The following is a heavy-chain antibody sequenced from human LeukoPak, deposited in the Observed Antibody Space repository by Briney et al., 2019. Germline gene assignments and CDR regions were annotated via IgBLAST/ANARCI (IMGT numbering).Heavy chain of an antibody. CDR2: INPNSGGT. CDR3: ASEPHHYGSGSPSDY. D-gene: IGHD3-10*01. CDR1: GYTFTGYY. J-gene: IGHJ4*02. V-gene: IGHV1-2*02. Sequence: ASVKVSCKASGYTFTGYYMHWVRQAPGQGLEWMGWINPNSGGTNYAQKFQGRVTMTRDTSISTAYMELSRLRSDDTAVYYCASEPHHYGSGSPSDYWGQGTLVTVSS.